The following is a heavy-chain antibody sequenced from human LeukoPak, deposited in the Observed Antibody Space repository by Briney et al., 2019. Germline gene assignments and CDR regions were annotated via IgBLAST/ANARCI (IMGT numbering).Heavy chain of an antibody. Sequence: SQTLSLTCTVSGGSISSGGYYWSWIRQPPGKGLEWIGYIYHSGSTNYNPSLQSRVTISVDTSKNQFSLNLNSVTAADTAVYYCARGGAARLHFQNWGQGTLVTVSS. CDR2: IYHSGST. V-gene: IGHV4-61*08. D-gene: IGHD6-6*01. J-gene: IGHJ1*01. CDR1: GGSISSGGYY. CDR3: ARGGAARLHFQN.